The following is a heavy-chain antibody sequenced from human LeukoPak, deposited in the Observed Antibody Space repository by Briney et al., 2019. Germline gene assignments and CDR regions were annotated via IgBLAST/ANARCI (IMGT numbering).Heavy chain of an antibody. CDR1: GFIFSSYG. D-gene: IGHD3-10*01. CDR3: ARDHHGTGSYFEY. J-gene: IGHJ4*02. Sequence: GGSLRLSCAASGFIFSSYGLHWVRQAPGKGLEWVAFIRHDGSIKYFVDSVKGRFTISRDNSKNTVYLQMNSLRIDDTAMYYCARDHHGTGSYFEYWGQGILVTVSS. V-gene: IGHV3-30*02. CDR2: IRHDGSIK.